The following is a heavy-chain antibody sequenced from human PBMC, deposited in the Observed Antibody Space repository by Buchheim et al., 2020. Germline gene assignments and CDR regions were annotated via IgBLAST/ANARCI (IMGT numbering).Heavy chain of an antibody. CDR1: GGSISSGGYS. D-gene: IGHD3-22*01. V-gene: IGHV4-30-2*01. J-gene: IGHJ4*02. Sequence: QLQLQESGSGLVKPSQTLSLTCAVSGGSISSGGYSWSWIRQPPGKGLEWIGYIYHSGSTYYNPSLKSRVTISVDRSKNQFSLKLSSVTAADTAVYYCARTYYYDSSGYYYAMYYFDYWGQGTL. CDR3: ARTYYYDSSGYYYAMYYFDY. CDR2: IYHSGST.